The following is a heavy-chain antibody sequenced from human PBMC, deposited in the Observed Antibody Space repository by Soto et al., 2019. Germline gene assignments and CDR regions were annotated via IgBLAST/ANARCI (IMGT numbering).Heavy chain of an antibody. CDR2: INPSGST. V-gene: IGHV4-34*01. CDR3: ARGVPDIVVVVAARPLGV. Sequence: QVQLQQWGAGLLKPSETLSLTCAVYGGSFSGYYWSWIRQLPGKGLERIGEINPSGSTNYKPSLRSRVTISVNTSKNQFSLKVSSVTDADTAVYYCARGVPDIVVVVAARPLGVWGKGTTVTVSS. D-gene: IGHD2-15*01. J-gene: IGHJ6*04. CDR1: GGSFSGYY.